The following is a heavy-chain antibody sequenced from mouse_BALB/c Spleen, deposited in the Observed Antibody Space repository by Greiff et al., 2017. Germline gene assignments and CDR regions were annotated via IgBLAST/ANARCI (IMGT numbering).Heavy chain of an antibody. J-gene: IGHJ2*01. D-gene: IGHD2-4*01. Sequence: VKVVESGAELARPGASVKLSCKASGYTFTSYWMQWVKQRPGQGLEWIGAIYPGDGDTRYTQKFKGKATLTADKSSSTAYMQLSSLASEDSAVYYCARWYDYDYYFDYWGQGTTLTVSS. CDR3: ARWYDYDYYFDY. V-gene: IGHV1-87*01. CDR1: GYTFTSYW. CDR2: IYPGDGDT.